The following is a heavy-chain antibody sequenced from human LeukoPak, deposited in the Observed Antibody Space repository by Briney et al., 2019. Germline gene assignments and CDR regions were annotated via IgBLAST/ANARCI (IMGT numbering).Heavy chain of an antibody. CDR2: ISGYNGHT. V-gene: IGHV1-18*01. D-gene: IGHD1-26*01. CDR3: ARGTWEAAATPHSFDT. Sequence: GGSVKVSCKAFGFSFASIGFNWVRQAPGQGLEWMGWISGYNGHTRYEQKFHDRVTMTTDSSTRTVYMELRSLRYDDTALYYCARGTWEAAATPHSFDTWGQGALVLVSS. J-gene: IGHJ4*02. CDR1: GFSFASIG.